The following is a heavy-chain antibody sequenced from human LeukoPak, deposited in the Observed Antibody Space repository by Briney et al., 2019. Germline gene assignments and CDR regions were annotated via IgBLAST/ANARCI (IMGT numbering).Heavy chain of an antibody. CDR3: ARRMAGRGAFDI. D-gene: IGHD2-8*01. Sequence: SETLSLTCAVSGGSISSGGYSWSWIRQPPGKGLEWIGYIYHSGSTYYNPSLKSRVTISVDRSRNQFSLKLASVTAADAAVYYCARRMAGRGAFDIWGQGTMVTV. V-gene: IGHV4-30-2*01. J-gene: IGHJ3*02. CDR2: IYHSGST. CDR1: GGSISSGGYS.